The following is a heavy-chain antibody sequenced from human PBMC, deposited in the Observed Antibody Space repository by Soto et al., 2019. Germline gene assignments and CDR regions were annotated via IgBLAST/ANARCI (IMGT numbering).Heavy chain of an antibody. V-gene: IGHV4-59*01. CDR1: GGSISSYY. CDR2: IYYSGST. Sequence: SETLSLTCTVSGGSISSYYWSWIRQPPGKGLEWIGYIYYSGSTNYNPSLKSRVNISVDTSKNQFSQKLSSVTAADTSVYYCARGCGGDCYSSYWFDPWGQGTLVTVSS. J-gene: IGHJ5*02. D-gene: IGHD2-21*02. CDR3: ARGCGGDCYSSYWFDP.